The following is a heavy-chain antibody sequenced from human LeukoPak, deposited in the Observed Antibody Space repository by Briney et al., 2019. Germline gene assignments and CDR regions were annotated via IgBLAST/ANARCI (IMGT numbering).Heavy chain of an antibody. CDR1: GFTFSSYS. J-gene: IGHJ6*03. V-gene: IGHV3-48*01. D-gene: IGHD6-13*01. CDR3: ARSRIAAAFWYYYYMDV. CDR2: ISSSSSTI. Sequence: GGSLRLSCATSGFTFSSYSMNWVRQAPGKGLEWVSYISSSSSTIYYADSVKGRFTISRDNAKNSLYLQMNSLRAEDTAVYYCARSRIAAAFWYYYYMDVWGKGTTVTVSS.